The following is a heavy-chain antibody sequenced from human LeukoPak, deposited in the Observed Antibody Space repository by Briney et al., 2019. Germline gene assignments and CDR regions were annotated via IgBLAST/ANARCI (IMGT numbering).Heavy chain of an antibody. CDR1: GFTFSNYA. CDR2: ISGSGGST. Sequence: GGSLRLSCAASGFTFSNYAMTWVRQAPGKGLEWVSAISGSGGSTYYADSVKGRCTISRDNSKNTLYLQMDSLRDEDTAVYYCATDTNLYGGPRASGGCDFWGQGTLVTVSS. J-gene: IGHJ4*02. CDR3: ATDTNLYGGPRASGGCDF. V-gene: IGHV3-23*01. D-gene: IGHD4-23*01.